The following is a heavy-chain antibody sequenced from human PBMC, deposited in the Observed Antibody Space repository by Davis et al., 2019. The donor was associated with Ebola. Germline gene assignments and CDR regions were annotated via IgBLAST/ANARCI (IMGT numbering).Heavy chain of an antibody. CDR1: GFTFSRYG. J-gene: IGHJ4*02. D-gene: IGHD6-19*01. CDR2: VNTNGQTT. Sequence: GESPKTSCLASGFTFSRYGMHWVRLSPGQGLEYVSSVNTNGQTTYYADSVMGRFTISRDNSKNTLSLHMISLRAEDTAVYYCAKDGSGWHPLYFDYWGQGTLLTVSS. CDR3: AKDGSGWHPLYFDY. V-gene: IGHV3-64*04.